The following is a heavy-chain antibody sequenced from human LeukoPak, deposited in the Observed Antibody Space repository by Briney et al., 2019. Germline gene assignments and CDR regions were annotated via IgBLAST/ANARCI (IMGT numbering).Heavy chain of an antibody. V-gene: IGHV3-7*04. J-gene: IGHJ4*02. D-gene: IGHD3-3*01. CDR2: IQQDGDEK. CDR3: ARVARGYPDS. Sequence: PGGSLRLSCATSGFTFTTYWMSWVRQAPGKGLEWVAQIQQDGDEKYSVDSVKGRFTISRDNAKNSLYLQMNSLRAEDTAVYYCARVARGYPDSWGQGTLGTVSS. CDR1: GFTFTTYW.